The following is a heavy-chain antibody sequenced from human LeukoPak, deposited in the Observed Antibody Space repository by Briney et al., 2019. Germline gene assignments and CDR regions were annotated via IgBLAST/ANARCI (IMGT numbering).Heavy chain of an antibody. V-gene: IGHV3-74*01. D-gene: IGHD2-2*01. CDR3: ARDCGSTGCDY. J-gene: IGHJ4*02. Sequence: SVGSLRLSCAASGFTFSDYWMHWVRQAPGKGLVWVSRISNDGSTTTYADSVRGRFTISRDNAKNTLYLQMNSLRAEDTAVYYCARDCGSTGCDYWGQGTLVTVSS. CDR1: GFTFSDYW. CDR2: ISNDGSTT.